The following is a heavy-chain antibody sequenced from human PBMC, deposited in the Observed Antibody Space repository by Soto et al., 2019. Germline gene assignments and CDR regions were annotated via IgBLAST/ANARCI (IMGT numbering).Heavy chain of an antibody. CDR1: EYTFTRYQ. Sequence: QVQLVQSGAEVKKPGASVKVSCKASEYTFTRYQMHWVRQAPGQGLEWMGIINTGSGSTNYAQNFQGRVTMTRDTSTSTVDMELSSLRSEDTAIYYCARDQGWDSNFDFWGQGTLVTVSS. V-gene: IGHV1-46*01. J-gene: IGHJ4*02. CDR3: ARDQGWDSNFDF. D-gene: IGHD6-19*01. CDR2: INTGSGST.